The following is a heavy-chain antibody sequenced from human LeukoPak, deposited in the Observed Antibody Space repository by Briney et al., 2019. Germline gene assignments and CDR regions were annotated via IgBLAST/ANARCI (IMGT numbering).Heavy chain of an antibody. CDR2: IYYSGSN. CDR1: GGSISSYY. CDR3: ARVGPSRWFGESGFDY. Sequence: SETLSLTCTVSGGSISSYYWSWIRQPPGKGLEWIGYIYYSGSNNYNPSLKSRVTISVDTSRNQFSLKLSSVTAAYTAVYYCARVGPSRWFGESGFDYWGQGTLVTVSS. D-gene: IGHD3-10*01. V-gene: IGHV4-59*01. J-gene: IGHJ4*02.